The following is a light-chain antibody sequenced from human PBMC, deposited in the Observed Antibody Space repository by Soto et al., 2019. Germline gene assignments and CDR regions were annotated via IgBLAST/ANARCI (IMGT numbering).Light chain of an antibody. CDR1: QSISNY. V-gene: IGKV1-39*01. J-gene: IGKJ1*01. CDR3: QQSYSTPRT. Sequence: DIQMTQSPSSLSASVGDRVTITCRASQSISNYLNWYQQKPGKAHKLLMFAASSWQSGVPSRFNGGGSGTNFTLTISSLEPEDFATYYCQQSYSTPRTFGQGTKMEIK. CDR2: AAS.